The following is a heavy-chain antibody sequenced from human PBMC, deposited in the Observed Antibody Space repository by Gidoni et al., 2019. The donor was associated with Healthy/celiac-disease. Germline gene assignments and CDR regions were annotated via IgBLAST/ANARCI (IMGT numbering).Heavy chain of an antibody. CDR3: ARDILPYSNSLYYYYYYMDV. CDR2: IIPIFGTA. D-gene: IGHD4-4*01. J-gene: IGHJ6*03. CDR1: GGTFSSYA. Sequence: QVQLVQSGAEVKKPGSSVKVSCKASGGTFSSYAISWVRQAPGQGLEWMGGIIPIFGTANYAQKFQGRVTITADKSTSTAYMELSSLRSEDTAVYYCARDILPYSNSLYYYYYYMDVWGKGTTVTVSS. V-gene: IGHV1-69*06.